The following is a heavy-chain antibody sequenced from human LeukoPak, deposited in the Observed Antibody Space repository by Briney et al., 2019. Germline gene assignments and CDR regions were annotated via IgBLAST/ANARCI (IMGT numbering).Heavy chain of an antibody. CDR2: ISGSGCST. J-gene: IGHJ4*02. V-gene: IGHV3-23*01. CDR3: AKDLDPVVGAPDY. Sequence: GGSLRLSCAASGFTVSSYAMSWVRQAPGKGLEWVSAISGSGCSTYYADSVKGRFTISRDNSKNTLYLQMNRLRAEDTAVYYCAKDLDPVVGAPDYWGQGTLVTVSS. CDR1: GFTVSSYA. D-gene: IGHD1-26*01.